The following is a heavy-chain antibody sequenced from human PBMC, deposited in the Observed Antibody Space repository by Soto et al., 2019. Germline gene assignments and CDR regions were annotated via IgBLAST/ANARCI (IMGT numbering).Heavy chain of an antibody. Sequence: SETLSLTCTAFGGSISSSSYYWGWIRQPPGKGLEWIGSIYYSGSTYYNPSLKSRVTISVDTSKNQFSLKLSSVTAADTAVYYCARQYCSSTSCYSTYYYGMDVWGQGTTVTVSS. V-gene: IGHV4-39*01. J-gene: IGHJ6*02. CDR2: IYYSGST. CDR3: ARQYCSSTSCYSTYYYGMDV. CDR1: GGSISSSSYY. D-gene: IGHD2-2*02.